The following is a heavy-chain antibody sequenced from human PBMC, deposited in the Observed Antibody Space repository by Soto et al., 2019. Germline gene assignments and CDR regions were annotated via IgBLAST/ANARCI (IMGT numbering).Heavy chain of an antibody. CDR3: ARELLWFGRFYYYYMDV. V-gene: IGHV1-18*01. J-gene: IGHJ6*03. Sequence: GASVKVSCKASGYTFTSYGISWVRRAPGQGLEWMGWISAYNGNTNYAQKLQGRVTMTTDTSTSTAYMELRSLRSDDTAVYYCARELLWFGRFYYYYMDVWGKGTTVTVSS. CDR1: GYTFTSYG. CDR2: ISAYNGNT. D-gene: IGHD3-10*01.